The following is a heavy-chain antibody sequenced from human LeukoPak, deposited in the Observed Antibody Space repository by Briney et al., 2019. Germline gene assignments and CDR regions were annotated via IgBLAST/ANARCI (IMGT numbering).Heavy chain of an antibody. CDR2: IYYSGST. Sequence: SGTLSLTCTVSGGSVSSGSYYWSWIRQPPGKGLEWIGYIYYSGSTNYNPSLKSRVTISVDTSKNQFSLKLSSVTAADTAVYYCARDSVYYDILTGYQHIYYFDYWGQGTLVTVSS. CDR3: ARDSVYYDILTGYQHIYYFDY. CDR1: GGSVSSGSYY. J-gene: IGHJ4*02. D-gene: IGHD3-9*01. V-gene: IGHV4-61*01.